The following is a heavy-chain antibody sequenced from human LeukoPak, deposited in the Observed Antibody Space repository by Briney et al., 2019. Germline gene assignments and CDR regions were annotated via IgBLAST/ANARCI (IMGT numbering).Heavy chain of an antibody. CDR3: ARDGDYDAFDI. Sequence: SQTLSLTCAVSGGSISRGGYSWSWIRQPPGKGLEWIGYIYHSGSTYYNPSLKSRVTISVDRCKNQFSLKLSSVTAADTAVYYCARDGDYDAFDIWGQGTMVTVSS. CDR1: GGSISRGGYS. D-gene: IGHD4-17*01. V-gene: IGHV4-30-2*01. J-gene: IGHJ3*02. CDR2: IYHSGST.